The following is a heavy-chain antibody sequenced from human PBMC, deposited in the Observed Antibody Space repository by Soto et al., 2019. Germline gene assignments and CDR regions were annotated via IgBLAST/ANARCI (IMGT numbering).Heavy chain of an antibody. CDR3: VRVFDTYYCDL. Sequence: QVQLVESGGGVVQPGRSLRLSCAASGFTFSTYGMHWVRQAPGKGLVRVALIWPVGSKKYHADAVKGRFTISRDNSRHTLSLQMNSLRVEDTAAYHCVRVFDTYYCDLGGQGTLVTFSA. CDR1: GFTFSTYG. J-gene: IGHJ4*02. V-gene: IGHV3-33*01. CDR2: IWPVGSKK. D-gene: IGHD3-9*01.